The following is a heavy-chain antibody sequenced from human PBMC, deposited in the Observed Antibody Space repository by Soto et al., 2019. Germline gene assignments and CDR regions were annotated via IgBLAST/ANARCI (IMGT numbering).Heavy chain of an antibody. CDR2: INPATGAA. CDR1: GYPVTAYY. Sequence: QLHLVQSGAGVKKPGASVTVSCSASGYPVTAYYMHWVRQAPGRGLEWMGGINPATGAAKYTQTFQGRVTMTRDTSTSTVFMELSGLTSAATAVFYCARGGGVGVAGSAAFDMWGQGTLVTVSS. J-gene: IGHJ3*02. V-gene: IGHV1-2*02. D-gene: IGHD3-3*01. CDR3: ARGGGVGVAGSAAFDM.